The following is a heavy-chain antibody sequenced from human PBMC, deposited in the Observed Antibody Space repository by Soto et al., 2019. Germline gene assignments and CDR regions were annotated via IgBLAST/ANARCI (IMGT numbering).Heavy chain of an antibody. J-gene: IGHJ6*02. CDR1: GFTFSSYG. CDR3: ARASPQDIVVVPAAMFRPDYYYGMDV. D-gene: IGHD2-2*01. CDR2: IWYDGSNK. Sequence: GGSLRLSCAASGFTFSSYGMHWVRQAPGKGLEWVAVIWYDGSNKYYADSVKGRFTISRDNSKNTLYLQMNSLRAEDTAVYYCARASPQDIVVVPAAMFRPDYYYGMDVWGQGTTVTVSS. V-gene: IGHV3-33*01.